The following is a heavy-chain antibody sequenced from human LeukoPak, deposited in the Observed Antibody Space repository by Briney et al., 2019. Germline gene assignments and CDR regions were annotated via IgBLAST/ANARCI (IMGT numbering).Heavy chain of an antibody. J-gene: IGHJ2*01. CDR3: AKDSEIAAAGSYWYFDL. D-gene: IGHD6-13*01. Sequence: PGGSLRLSCAASGFTFRSYDMHWVRQAPGKGLQWVVVISYDGSNKYHTDSVKGRFTISRDNSKNTLYLQMNSLRAEDTAVYYCAKDSEIAAAGSYWYFDLWGRGTLVTVSS. CDR1: GFTFRSYD. V-gene: IGHV3-30*18. CDR2: ISYDGSNK.